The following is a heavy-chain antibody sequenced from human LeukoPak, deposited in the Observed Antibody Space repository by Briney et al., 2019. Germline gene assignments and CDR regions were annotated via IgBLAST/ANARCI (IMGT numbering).Heavy chain of an antibody. D-gene: IGHD6-6*01. V-gene: IGHV3-23*01. CDR3: ATIAARPSDY. CDR1: GFTFSSYA. CDR2: ISGSGGST. Sequence: PGGSLRLSSAASGFTFSSYAMSWVRQAPGKVLEWVSAISGSGGSTYYADSVKGRFTISRDNSKNTLYLQMNSLRAEDTAVYYCATIAARPSDYWGQGTLVTVSS. J-gene: IGHJ4*02.